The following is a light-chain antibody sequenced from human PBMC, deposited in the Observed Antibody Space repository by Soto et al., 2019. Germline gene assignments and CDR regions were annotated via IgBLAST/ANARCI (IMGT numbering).Light chain of an antibody. CDR1: SSNIGSNT. J-gene: IGLJ2*01. CDR2: SDN. Sequence: QSVLTQPPSASGTPGQRVTISCSGSSSNIGSNTVNWYQQLPGTAPKLLIYSDNQRPSGVPDRFSVSKSGTSVSLAISVLQSDDEADYYCAAWDDSLNGLVFGGGTKVTVL. CDR3: AAWDDSLNGLV. V-gene: IGLV1-44*01.